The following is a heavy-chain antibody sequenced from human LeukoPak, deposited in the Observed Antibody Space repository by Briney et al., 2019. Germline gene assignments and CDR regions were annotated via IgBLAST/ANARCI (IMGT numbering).Heavy chain of an antibody. D-gene: IGHD2-21*02. CDR1: GFTVSTNH. CDR2: IYNDANT. CDR3: ARDREVVTAKAQMDV. V-gene: IGHV3-53*01. Sequence: GESLRLSCAVSGFTVSTNHMSWVRQPPGKGLEWVSVIYNDANTYYTDSVKGRFTISRDNSKNTVFLQMNSLRAEDTAVYYCARDREVVTAKAQMDVWGKGTTVTVSS. J-gene: IGHJ6*04.